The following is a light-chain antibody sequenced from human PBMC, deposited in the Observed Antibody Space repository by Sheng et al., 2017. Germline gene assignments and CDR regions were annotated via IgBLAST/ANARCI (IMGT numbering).Light chain of an antibody. V-gene: IGLV2-18*02. CDR2: EVN. Sequence: QSALTQPPSVSGSPGQSVTISCTGTSDDVGYFNRVSWYQQSPGTAPKLMIFEVNNRPSGVPDRFSGSKSGNTASLTISGLQAEDEADYYCSSYTTSTTVVFGGRDQARPS. J-gene: IGLJ2*01. CDR3: SSYTTSTTVV. CDR1: SDDVGYFNR.